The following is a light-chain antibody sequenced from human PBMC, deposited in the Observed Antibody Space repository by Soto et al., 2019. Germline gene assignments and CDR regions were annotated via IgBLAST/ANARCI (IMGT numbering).Light chain of an antibody. J-gene: IGKJ5*01. CDR1: PSVTNF. CDR2: GAF. V-gene: IGKV3-11*01. Sequence: EIVLTQCPASRSLSPGERVTLSFRASPSVTNFLAWYQQKPGQAPRLLIYGAFNRATGIPARFSGSGSGTDFTLTISSLEPEDSAIYYCQQRNIWPPVTFGQGTRLAI. CDR3: QQRNIWPPVT.